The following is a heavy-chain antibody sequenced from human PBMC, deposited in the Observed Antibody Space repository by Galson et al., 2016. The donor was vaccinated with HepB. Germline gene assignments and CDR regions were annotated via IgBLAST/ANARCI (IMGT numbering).Heavy chain of an antibody. V-gene: IGHV3-53*01. CDR1: GFTFSGAW. CDR2: ISGSGGNA. CDR3: ARARGFYDAFNM. D-gene: IGHD2/OR15-2a*01. J-gene: IGHJ3*02. Sequence: SLRLSCAASGFTFSGAWMTWVRQTPGKGLEWVALISGSGGNAYYADSVKRRFAISRDNSRGTLVLQMGSLIAEDTAMYYCARARGFYDAFNMWGQGTMVSVSS.